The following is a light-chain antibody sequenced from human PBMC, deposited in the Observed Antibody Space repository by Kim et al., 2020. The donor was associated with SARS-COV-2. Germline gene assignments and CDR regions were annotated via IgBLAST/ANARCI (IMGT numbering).Light chain of an antibody. Sequence: DIVVTQSPDSLAVSLGERATINCKSSQSVLYSSNDKNYLAWYQQKPRQPPKLLIYWASTRESGVPDRFSGSGSETDFTLTISSLQAEDVAVYYCQQYYSIPRTFGQGTKVDIK. CDR1: QSVLYSSNDKNY. J-gene: IGKJ1*01. CDR2: WAS. CDR3: QQYYSIPRT. V-gene: IGKV4-1*01.